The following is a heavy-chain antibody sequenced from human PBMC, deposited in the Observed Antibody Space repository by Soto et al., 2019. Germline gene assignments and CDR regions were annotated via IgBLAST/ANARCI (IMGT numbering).Heavy chain of an antibody. CDR3: ATRFGSGSRAFDY. CDR1: GDTFNFYT. V-gene: IGHV1-69*02. D-gene: IGHD3-10*01. CDR2: FNPILSFS. Sequence: QVQLVQSGAEVKKPGSSVKVSCKASGDTFNFYTINWVRQAPGLGLEWMGRFNPILSFSNSALKFQGRVTLTADKSTSTAYTVLSSLRSEATAIYYCATRFGSGSRAFDYWGQGALVTVSS. J-gene: IGHJ4*02.